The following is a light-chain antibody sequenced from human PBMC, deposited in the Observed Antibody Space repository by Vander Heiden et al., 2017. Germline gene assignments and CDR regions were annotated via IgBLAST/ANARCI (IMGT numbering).Light chain of an antibody. CDR3: QQYHASPRT. CDR1: QSFSSNY. CDR2: GAT. Sequence: ELVLTQSPGTLSLSPGERGTLSCRASQSFSSNYLAWYQQKPGQAPRLLIYGATNRATGIPDRFSGSGSGTDFTLTISRLEPEDFAVYYCQQYHASPRTFGQGTNVEIK. J-gene: IGKJ1*01. V-gene: IGKV3-20*01.